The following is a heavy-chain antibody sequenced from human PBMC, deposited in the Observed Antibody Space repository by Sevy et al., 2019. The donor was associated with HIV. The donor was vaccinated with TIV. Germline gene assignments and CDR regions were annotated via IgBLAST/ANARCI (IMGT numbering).Heavy chain of an antibody. CDR3: ARPRANYVDHYFFYAMDV. D-gene: IGHD4-17*01. V-gene: IGHV3-30-3*01. J-gene: IGHJ6*02. Sequence: GGSLRLYCTASGFAFTNYYAMHWVRQAPGKGLEWVALISYDGSDRFYADSVKGRFTITRDNFKNTLYLQMNGLTTEDTAVYYCARPRANYVDHYFFYAMDVWGQGTTVTVSS. CDR1: GFAFTNYYA. CDR2: ISYDGSDR.